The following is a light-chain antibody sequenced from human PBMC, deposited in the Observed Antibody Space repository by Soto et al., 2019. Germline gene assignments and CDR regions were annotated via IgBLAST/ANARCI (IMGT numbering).Light chain of an antibody. V-gene: IGLV2-14*03. Sequence: QSALTQPASVSGSPGQSITISCTGTSSDVGGYNYVSWYQQHPGKAPEVMIYDVTNRPSGVSNRFSGSKSGNTASLTISGLQAEDEADYYCSSYTTSSSYVFGTGTKLTVL. J-gene: IGLJ1*01. CDR2: DVT. CDR1: SSDVGGYNY. CDR3: SSYTTSSSYV.